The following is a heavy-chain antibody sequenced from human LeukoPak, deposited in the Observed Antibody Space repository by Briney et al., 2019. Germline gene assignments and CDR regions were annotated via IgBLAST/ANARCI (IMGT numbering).Heavy chain of an antibody. Sequence: GGSLRLSCAASGFTFSSYWMHWVRQAPGKGLVWVSRINTDGSSTSYADSVKGRFTISRDNAKNRLYVQMDSLRAEDTAVYYCATGSGLWSPDYWGQGTLVTVSS. J-gene: IGHJ4*02. CDR2: INTDGSST. V-gene: IGHV3-74*01. D-gene: IGHD5-18*01. CDR3: ATGSGLWSPDY. CDR1: GFTFSSYW.